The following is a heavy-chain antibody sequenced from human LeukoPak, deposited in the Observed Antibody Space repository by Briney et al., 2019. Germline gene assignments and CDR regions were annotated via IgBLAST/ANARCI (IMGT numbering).Heavy chain of an antibody. D-gene: IGHD6-19*01. CDR2: IYHSGST. V-gene: IGHV4-34*01. J-gene: IGHJ4*02. Sequence: SETLSLTCAVYGGSFSGYYWSWIRQPPGKGLEWIGEIYHSGSTNYNPSLKSRVTISVDKSKNQFSLKLSSVTAADTAVYYCARAAKWLATFDYWGQGTLVTVSS. CDR1: GGSFSGYY. CDR3: ARAAKWLATFDY.